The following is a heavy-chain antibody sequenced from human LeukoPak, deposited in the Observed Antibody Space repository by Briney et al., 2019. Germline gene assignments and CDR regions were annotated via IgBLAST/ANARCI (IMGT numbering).Heavy chain of an antibody. V-gene: IGHV1-2*06. D-gene: IGHD3-22*01. CDR2: INPNSGGT. CDR1: GYTFTGYY. CDR3: ARVGYYYDSSGYYFFDY. J-gene: IGHJ4*02. Sequence: ASAKVSCKASGYTFTGYYMHWVRQAPGRGLEWMGRINPNSGGTNYAQKFQGRVTMTRDTSISTAYMELSRLRSDDTAVYYCARVGYYYDSSGYYFFDYWGQGTLVTVSS.